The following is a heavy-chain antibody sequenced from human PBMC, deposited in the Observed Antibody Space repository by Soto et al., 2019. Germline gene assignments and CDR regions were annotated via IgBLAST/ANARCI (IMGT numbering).Heavy chain of an antibody. J-gene: IGHJ4*02. D-gene: IGHD1-26*01. CDR1: GYDFTTYA. Sequence: AASVKVSCKASGYDFTTYALSWVRQAPGKGLEWLGGIDPYNRDTLYAQKLQGRVTMTEDTSTDTAYMELSSLRSEDTAVYYCATSSSGSYGIGGHYWGQGTLVTVSS. CDR2: IDPYNRDT. V-gene: IGHV1-18*01. CDR3: ATSSSGSYGIGGHY.